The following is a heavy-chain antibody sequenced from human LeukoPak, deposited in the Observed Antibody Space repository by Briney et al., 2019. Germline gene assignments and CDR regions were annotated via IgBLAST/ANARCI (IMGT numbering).Heavy chain of an antibody. CDR1: GGSISSYY. CDR2: INYSGST. CDR3: ARYQKGGGAFDI. J-gene: IGHJ3*02. D-gene: IGHD2-2*01. V-gene: IGHV4-59*01. Sequence: PSETLSLTCTVSGGSISSYYWSWIRQPPGKGLEGIGCINYSGSTNYSPSLKSRVTISVDTSKNQFSLTLSSVTAADTAVYYCARYQKGGGAFDIWGQGAVVTVSS.